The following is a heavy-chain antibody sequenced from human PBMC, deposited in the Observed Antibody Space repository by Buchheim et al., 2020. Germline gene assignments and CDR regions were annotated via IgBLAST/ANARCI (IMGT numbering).Heavy chain of an antibody. D-gene: IGHD2-21*01. J-gene: IGHJ4*02. CDR3: AKDILGMWYYFDY. CDR1: GFTFTNYA. Sequence: EVQLLESGGGLVQPGGSLRLSCAASGFTFTNYAMSWVRQAPGKGLEWVSGISGSGFRTYYAGSVKGRFTISRANSKNTYLQMNSLRAEDTAIYYCAKDILGMWYYFDYWGQGAL. V-gene: IGHV3-23*01. CDR2: ISGSGFRT.